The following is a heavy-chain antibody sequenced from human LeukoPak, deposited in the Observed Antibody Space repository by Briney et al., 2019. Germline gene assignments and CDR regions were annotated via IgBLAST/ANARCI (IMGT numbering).Heavy chain of an antibody. CDR1: GFTFSSYA. D-gene: IGHD6-13*01. CDR2: ISAGAGT. CDR3: AKEPKYSSSYYSDY. V-gene: IGHV3-23*01. J-gene: IGHJ4*02. Sequence: GGSLRLSCAASGFTFSSYAMTWIRQAPGKGLEWVSSISAGAGTYYADSVTGRFTVSRDDSKNILYLQMNSLRAEDTAVYYCAKEPKYSSSYYSDYWGQGTLVTVSS.